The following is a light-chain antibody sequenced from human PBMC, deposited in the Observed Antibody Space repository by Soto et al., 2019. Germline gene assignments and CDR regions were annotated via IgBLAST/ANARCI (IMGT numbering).Light chain of an antibody. V-gene: IGKV1-8*01. CDR2: AAS. J-gene: IGKJ4*01. Sequence: AIRMTQSPSSFSASTRDRVTITCRASQGISSYLAWYQQKPGKAPKLLIYAASTLQSGVPSRFSGSGSGTDFTLTISCLQSEDFATYYCPQYYSYPLTFGGGTKVEIK. CDR1: QGISSY. CDR3: PQYYSYPLT.